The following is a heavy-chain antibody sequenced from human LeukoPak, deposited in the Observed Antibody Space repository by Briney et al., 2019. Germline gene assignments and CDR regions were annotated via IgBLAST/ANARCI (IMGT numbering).Heavy chain of an antibody. J-gene: IGHJ6*02. CDR3: V. Sequence: PSETLSLTCTVSGGSFNSYYWSWIRQPAGKGLEWIGRIYTSGSTNFNTSLKSRVTMSVDTSKKQFSLKLSSVTAADTAVYLDVWGQGTTVTVSS. CDR1: GGSFNSYY. CDR2: IYTSGST. V-gene: IGHV4-4*07.